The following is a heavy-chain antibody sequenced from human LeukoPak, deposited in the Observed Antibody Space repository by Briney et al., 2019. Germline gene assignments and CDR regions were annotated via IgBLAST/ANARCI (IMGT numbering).Heavy chain of an antibody. CDR1: GFAFGDYW. V-gene: IGHV3-7*01. CDR2: IKKDGSEK. Sequence: GGSLRLSCAASGFAFGDYWMTWVRQAPGKGLEWVANIKKDGSEKYYVASVRGRFTISRDNAKNSLYLQMNSLRAEDTAVYYCARVHDYGLTNWFDPWGQGTLVTVSS. D-gene: IGHD4-17*01. J-gene: IGHJ5*02. CDR3: ARVHDYGLTNWFDP.